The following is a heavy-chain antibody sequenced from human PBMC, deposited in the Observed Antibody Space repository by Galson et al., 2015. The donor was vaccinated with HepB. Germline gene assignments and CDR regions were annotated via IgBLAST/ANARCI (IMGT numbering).Heavy chain of an antibody. V-gene: IGHV3-21*01. CDR1: GLSFSKYT. CDR3: ARAYYGSGSYYNDY. CDR2: ITGSSSYR. J-gene: IGHJ4*02. Sequence: SLRLSCAGSGLSFSKYTMNWVRQAPGKGLEWVSTITGSSSYRYYADSVKGRFTISRDNAKNSLYLHIKSLRAEDTAVYYCARAYYGSGSYYNDYWGQGTLVTVSS. D-gene: IGHD3-10*01.